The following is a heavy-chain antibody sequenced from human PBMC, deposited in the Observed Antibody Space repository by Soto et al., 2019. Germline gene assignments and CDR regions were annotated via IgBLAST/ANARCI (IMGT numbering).Heavy chain of an antibody. CDR1: FTFSMYS. J-gene: IGHJ5*02. Sequence: EVQVVESGGGLVQPGGSLRLSCSFTFSMYSMNWVRQAPGKGLEWVASISSGGSYIKYADSVKGRFTISRDNAKNSVSLQMNSLSVYDTAEYFCTRDQGGSYDSWFDPWGQGTLVTVSS. D-gene: IGHD1-26*01. CDR3: TRDQGGSYDSWFDP. V-gene: IGHV3-21*01. CDR2: ISSGGSYI.